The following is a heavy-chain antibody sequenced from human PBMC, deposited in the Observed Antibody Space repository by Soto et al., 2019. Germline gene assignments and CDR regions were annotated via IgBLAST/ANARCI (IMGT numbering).Heavy chain of an antibody. CDR2: IYSSGST. CDR1: GGSISSYY. D-gene: IGHD2-15*01. V-gene: IGHV4-59*01. CDR3: ARGGCSGGSCYFAPNY. J-gene: IGHJ4*02. Sequence: PSQTVSLTCTVSGGSISSYYWSWIRQPPGKGLEWIGYIYSSGSTNYNPSLKSRLTISVDTSKNQLSLELSSVTAADTAVYYCARGGCSGGSCYFAPNYWGRGTLVTVSS.